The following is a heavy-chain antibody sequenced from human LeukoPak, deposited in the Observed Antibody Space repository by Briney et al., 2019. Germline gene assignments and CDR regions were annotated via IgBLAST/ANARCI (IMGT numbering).Heavy chain of an antibody. V-gene: IGHV3-21*01. D-gene: IGHD1-26*01. J-gene: IGHJ4*02. CDR2: ISSSSYI. CDR1: GFTFSSYS. Sequence: GGSLRLSCAASGFTFSSYSMNWVRQAPGKGLEWVSSISSSSYIYYADSVKGRFTISRDNAKDSLYLQMNSLRAEDTAVYYCARDPYSGSIRDHYFDYWGQGTLVTVSS. CDR3: ARDPYSGSIRDHYFDY.